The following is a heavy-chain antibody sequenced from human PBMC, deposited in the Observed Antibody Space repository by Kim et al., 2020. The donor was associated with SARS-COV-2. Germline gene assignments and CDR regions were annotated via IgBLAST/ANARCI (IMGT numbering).Heavy chain of an antibody. CDR2: ISGSGGST. D-gene: IGHD3-3*01. J-gene: IGHJ4*02. CDR3: AKVQSPGDFWSGSLDY. Sequence: GGSLRLSCAASGFTFSSYAMSWVRQAPGKGLEWVSAISGSGGSTYYADSVKGRFTISRDNSKNTLYLQMNSLRAEDTAVYYCAKVQSPGDFWSGSLDYWGQGTLVTVSS. CDR1: GFTFSSYA. V-gene: IGHV3-23*01.